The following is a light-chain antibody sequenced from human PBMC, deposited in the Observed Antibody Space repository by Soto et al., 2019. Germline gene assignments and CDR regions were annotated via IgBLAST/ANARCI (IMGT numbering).Light chain of an antibody. J-gene: IGKJ5*01. CDR3: QQYNNRPIT. V-gene: IGKV3-15*01. Sequence: EIVMTQSPATLSVSPGERATLSCRASQSVSSNLAWYQQKPGQAPRLLIYGASTRATGIPASFSGSGSGTEFTLTISSLQSEDFAVYYCQQYNNRPITFGQGTRLEIK. CDR1: QSVSSN. CDR2: GAS.